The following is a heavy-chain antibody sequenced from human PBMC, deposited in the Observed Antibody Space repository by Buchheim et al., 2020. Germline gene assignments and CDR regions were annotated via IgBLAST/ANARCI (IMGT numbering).Heavy chain of an antibody. D-gene: IGHD2-8*01. V-gene: IGHV3-30*04. CDR1: GFTFSSYA. CDR2: ISYDGSNK. J-gene: IGHJ6*02. CDR3: ARGLYSPYYGMDV. Sequence: QVQLVESGGGVVQPGRSLRLSCAASGFTFSSYAMHWVRQAPGKGLEWVAVISYDGSNKYYADSVKGRFTISRDNSKNTLYLQMNSLRAEDTAVYYCARGLYSPYYGMDVWGQGTTVTVSS.